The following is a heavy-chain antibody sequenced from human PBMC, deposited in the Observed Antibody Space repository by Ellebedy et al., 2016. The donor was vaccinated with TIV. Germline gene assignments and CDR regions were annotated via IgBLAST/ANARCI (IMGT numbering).Heavy chain of an antibody. J-gene: IGHJ4*02. CDR1: GYTFTSYG. V-gene: IGHV1-18*01. D-gene: IGHD6-13*01. CDR3: ARVGNGIAAAGGQNDY. CDR2: ISAYNGNT. Sequence: AASVKVSCKASGYTFTSYGISWVRQAPGQGLEWMGWISAYNGNTNYAQKLQGRVTMTTDTSTSTAYMELRSLRSDETAVYYCARVGNGIAAAGGQNDYWGQGTLVTVSS.